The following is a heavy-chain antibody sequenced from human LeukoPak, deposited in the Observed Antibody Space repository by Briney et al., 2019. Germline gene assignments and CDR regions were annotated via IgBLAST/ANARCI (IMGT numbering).Heavy chain of an antibody. Sequence: GESLKISCKGSGYSFTSYWIGWVRQMPGKGLEWMGIIYPGDSDTRYSPSFQGQVTISADKSISTAYLQWSSLKASDTAMYYCARLRKEQWLDPHYYYYYMDVWGKGTTVTVSS. CDR3: ARLRKEQWLDPHYYYYYMDV. V-gene: IGHV5-51*01. CDR2: IYPGDSDT. D-gene: IGHD6-19*01. CDR1: GYSFTSYW. J-gene: IGHJ6*03.